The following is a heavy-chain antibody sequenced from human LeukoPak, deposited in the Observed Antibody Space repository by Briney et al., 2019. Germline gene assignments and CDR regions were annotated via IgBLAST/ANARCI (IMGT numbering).Heavy chain of an antibody. J-gene: IGHJ6*04. CDR1: GFTFSNYW. CDR2: MKPDGSEK. CDR3: ARKAYGIDV. V-gene: IGHV3-7*03. Sequence: GSLRFSCAASGFTFSNYWMSWVRQAPGKGLEWVANMKPDGSEKYYVDSVKGRFTISRDNAKNSLYLQMNSLRAEDTAVYYCARKAYGIDVWGKGTTVTVSS.